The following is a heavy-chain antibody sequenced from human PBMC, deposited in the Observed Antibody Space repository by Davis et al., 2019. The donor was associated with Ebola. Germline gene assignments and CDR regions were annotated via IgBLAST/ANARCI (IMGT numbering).Heavy chain of an antibody. D-gene: IGHD1-1*01. Sequence: MPSETLSLTCTVSGGSIRSSISSSLWSWMWQPPGKGLEWIGEIYHRGSTNYNPSLKSRVIISVDKSKNQFSLRLSSVTAADTAVYYCAGGFTTNWYDWFDPWGQGTLVTVSS. CDR2: IYHRGST. V-gene: IGHV4-61*05. CDR1: GGSIRSSISSSL. J-gene: IGHJ5*02. CDR3: AGGFTTNWYDWFDP.